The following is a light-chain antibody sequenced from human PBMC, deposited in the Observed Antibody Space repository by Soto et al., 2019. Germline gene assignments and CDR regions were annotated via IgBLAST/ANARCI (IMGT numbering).Light chain of an antibody. CDR2: DTS. Sequence: EIVLTQSPGTLSLSPGEGATLSCRASQSVSRSYLAWFQQKPGQAPRLLIYDTSTSATGIPDRCSGSGSGTGFTLTISGLEPEDFAVYYCQQYGSSPWTFGQGTKVEIK. CDR1: QSVSRSY. J-gene: IGKJ1*01. V-gene: IGKV3-20*01. CDR3: QQYGSSPWT.